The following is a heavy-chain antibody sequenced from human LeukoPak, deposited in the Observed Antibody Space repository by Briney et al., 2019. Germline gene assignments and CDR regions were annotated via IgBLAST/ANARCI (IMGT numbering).Heavy chain of an antibody. CDR2: ISGSGDTT. V-gene: IGHV3-23*01. Sequence: GGSLRLSCAASGFTFSNYAMSWVRQAPGKGLEWVSSISGSGDTTYYADSVKGRFTISRDNSKNTVYLQMKSLTPEDTAVYYCARGGLVCGSTSCWDYWGQGTLVTVSS. CDR3: ARGGLVCGSTSCWDY. J-gene: IGHJ4*02. D-gene: IGHD2-2*01. CDR1: GFTFSNYA.